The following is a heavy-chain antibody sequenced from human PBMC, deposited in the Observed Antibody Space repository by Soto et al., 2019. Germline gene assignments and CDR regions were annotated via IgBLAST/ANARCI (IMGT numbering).Heavy chain of an antibody. D-gene: IGHD2-2*01. V-gene: IGHV4-34*01. CDR2: INHSGST. J-gene: IGHJ2*01. Sequence: PSETLYLTXAAYGGSFSGYYWSWIRQPPGKGLEWIGEINHSGSTNYNPSLKSRVTISVDTSKNQFSLKLSSVTAADTAVYYCARGVVVPAATTRYWYFDLWGRGTLVTVSS. CDR3: ARGVVVPAATTRYWYFDL. CDR1: GGSFSGYY.